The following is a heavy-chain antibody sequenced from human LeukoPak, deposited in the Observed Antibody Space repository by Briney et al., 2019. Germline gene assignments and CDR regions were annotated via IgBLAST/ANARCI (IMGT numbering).Heavy chain of an antibody. J-gene: IGHJ4*02. Sequence: GGSLRLSCAASGFTFDDYAMHWVRQAPGKGLEWVSVIYSGGSTYYADSVKGRFTIFRDNYKNMLYLQMNSLRVEDTAVYYCAKGHGDASGYYYFDSWGQGTLVTVSS. D-gene: IGHD3-22*01. V-gene: IGHV3-23*03. CDR1: GFTFDDYA. CDR2: IYSGGST. CDR3: AKGHGDASGYYYFDS.